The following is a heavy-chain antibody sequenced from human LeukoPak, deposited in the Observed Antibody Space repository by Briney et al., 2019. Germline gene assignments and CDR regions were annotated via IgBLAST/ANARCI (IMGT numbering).Heavy chain of an antibody. Sequence: ASVKVSCKASGYTFTSYDINWVRQATGQGLEWMGWMNPNSGNTGYAQKFQGRVTMTRNTSISTAYMELSSLRSEDTAVYYCARAGLRGYIAVGTYYGMDVWGQGTTVTVSS. J-gene: IGHJ6*02. CDR2: MNPNSGNT. CDR3: ARAGLRGYIAVGTYYGMDV. V-gene: IGHV1-8*01. CDR1: GYTFTSYD. D-gene: IGHD6-19*01.